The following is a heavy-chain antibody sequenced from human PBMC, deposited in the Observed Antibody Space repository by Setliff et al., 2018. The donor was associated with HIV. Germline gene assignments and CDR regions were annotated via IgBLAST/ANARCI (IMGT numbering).Heavy chain of an antibody. CDR3: ARILVAAAGTGCDP. CDR1: GQSLSGYY. Sequence: PSETLSLTCAVYGQSLSGYYWSWVRQPPGKGLECNGELYHSGSANYNPSVKSRVIISIDKSKNQFSLKVSSVTAADTAVYYCARILVAAAGTGCDPGGQGILVTVSS. J-gene: IGHJ5*02. CDR2: LYHSGSA. V-gene: IGHV4-34*01. D-gene: IGHD6-13*01.